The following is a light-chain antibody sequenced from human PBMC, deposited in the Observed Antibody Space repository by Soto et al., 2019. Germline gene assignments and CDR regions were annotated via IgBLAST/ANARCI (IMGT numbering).Light chain of an antibody. Sequence: IQMTQSPSSRSSSLGDRVTITCRASQGISNYLAWYQQKPGKVPKLLIYAASKRATGIPARFSGSGSGTDFTLSISSLETEDFAVYYCQQRTDWPTWTFGQGTKVDIK. V-gene: IGKV1-NL1*01. CDR2: AAS. CDR1: QGISNY. J-gene: IGKJ1*01. CDR3: QQRTDWPTWT.